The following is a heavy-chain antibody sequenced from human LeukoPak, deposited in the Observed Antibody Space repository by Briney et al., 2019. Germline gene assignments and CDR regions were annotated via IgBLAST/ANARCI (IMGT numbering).Heavy chain of an antibody. CDR3: ARVNTDYSNYRLYYYYYGMDV. Sequence: PGGSLRLSCAASGFTVSSNYMSWVRQAPGKGLEWVSVIYSGDSTYYADSVKGRFTISRHNSKNTLYLQMNSLRAEDTAVYYCARVNTDYSNYRLYYYYYGMDVWGQGTTVTVSS. CDR2: IYSGDST. J-gene: IGHJ6*02. V-gene: IGHV3-53*04. CDR1: GFTVSSNY. D-gene: IGHD4-4*01.